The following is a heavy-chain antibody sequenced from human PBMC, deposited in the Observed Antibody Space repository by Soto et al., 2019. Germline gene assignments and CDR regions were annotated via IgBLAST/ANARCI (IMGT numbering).Heavy chain of an antibody. V-gene: IGHV4-31*03. CDR1: GGSISSGDYF. J-gene: IGHJ5*01. CDR3: ARGRALYSNYDS. CDR2: IYYSGST. D-gene: IGHD4-4*01. Sequence: QVQLQESGPGLVKPSQTLSLTCTVSGGSISSGDYFWSWIRQYQGKGLEWIGYIYYSGSTYYNPSLKTRVTISLDTSKSQFSLKLSSMTAADTAVYYCARGRALYSNYDSWGLGTLVTVSS.